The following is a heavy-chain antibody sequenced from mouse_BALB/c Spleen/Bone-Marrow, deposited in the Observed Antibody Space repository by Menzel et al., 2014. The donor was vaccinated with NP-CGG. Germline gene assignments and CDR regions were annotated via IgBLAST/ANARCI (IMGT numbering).Heavy chain of an antibody. CDR3: AREIINDYHWYFDV. Sequence: EVKLVESGGGLVQPGGSLRLSCATSGFTFTDYYMSWVRQPPGKAHEWLGFIRNKANGYTTEYSASVKGRFTISRDNSQSILYLQMNTLRAEDSATYYCAREIINDYHWYFDVWGAGTTVTVSS. J-gene: IGHJ1*01. CDR1: GFTFTDYY. V-gene: IGHV7-3*02. CDR2: IRNKANGYTT. D-gene: IGHD2-4*01.